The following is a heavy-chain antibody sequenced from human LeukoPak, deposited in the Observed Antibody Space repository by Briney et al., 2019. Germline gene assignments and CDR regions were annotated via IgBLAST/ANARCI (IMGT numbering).Heavy chain of an antibody. Sequence: SVKVSCKASGGTFSSYAISWVRQAPGQGLEWMGRIIPILGIANYAQKFQGRVTITADKSTSTAYMELSSLRSEDTAVYYCARETSYYAILTGPPGGYFDYWGQGTLVTVSS. CDR3: ARETSYYAILTGPPGGYFDY. V-gene: IGHV1-69*04. CDR2: IIPILGIA. CDR1: GGTFSSYA. D-gene: IGHD3-9*01. J-gene: IGHJ4*02.